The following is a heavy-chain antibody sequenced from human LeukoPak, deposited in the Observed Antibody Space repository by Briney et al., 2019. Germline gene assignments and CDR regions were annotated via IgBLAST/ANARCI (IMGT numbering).Heavy chain of an antibody. CDR2: IRSKAHGGAT. CDR3: TRVHDV. D-gene: IGHD3-3*01. J-gene: IGHJ4*02. Sequence: GGSLRLSCKVSGFTFGDYAMSWVRQAPGKGLEWVGFIRSKAHGGATEYAASVKGRFTISREDSKSIAYLQMNSPKTEDTAVYYCTRVHDVWGQGILVTVSA. CDR1: GFTFGDYA. V-gene: IGHV3-49*04.